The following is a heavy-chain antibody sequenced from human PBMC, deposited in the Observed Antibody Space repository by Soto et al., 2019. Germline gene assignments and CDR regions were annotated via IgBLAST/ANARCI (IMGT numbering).Heavy chain of an antibody. CDR3: TGITWFRGMDV. Sequence: SPTLSLTCXIPGDRVSRNSVCWNRIRQSPSRGLEWLGRTYYKSKWNNDYALSVKSRITINPDTSKNQFSLHLYSVTPEDTAVYYCTGITWFRGMDVWGQGTPVTVSS. J-gene: IGHJ6*02. CDR1: GDRVSRNSVC. D-gene: IGHD3-10*01. CDR2: TYYKSKWNN. V-gene: IGHV6-1*01.